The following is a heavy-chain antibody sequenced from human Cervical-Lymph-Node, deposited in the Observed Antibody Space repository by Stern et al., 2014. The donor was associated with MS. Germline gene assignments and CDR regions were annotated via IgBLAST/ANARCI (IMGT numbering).Heavy chain of an antibody. V-gene: IGHV3-74*01. J-gene: IGHJ6*02. CDR2: INTDGSAT. Sequence: EVQLGESGGGLVQPGGSLRLSCATSGLSFSGYWMHWVRQTPEQGLAWVSCINTDGSATRYADSVKGRFTISRDTAKTQLYLQMNSLRAEDTAVYYCARGLNYDMGVWGQGTTVTVSS. CDR1: GLSFSGYW. CDR3: ARGLNYDMGV.